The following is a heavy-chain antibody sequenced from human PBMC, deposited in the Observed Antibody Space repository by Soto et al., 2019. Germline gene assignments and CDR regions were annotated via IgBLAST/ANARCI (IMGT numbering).Heavy chain of an antibody. CDR2: VYWDDDK. CDR1: GFSLNTSAVG. CDR3: SHILGYCSSVTCYHSVDHMDV. Sequence: QITLKESGPTLVKPTQTLTLTCTFSGFSLNTSAVGVGWIRQPPGKALELLALVYWDDDKLYSPSLKSRLTITKDTSKHQVVLTMTNIDPVDTATYFCSHILGYCSSVTCYHSVDHMDVWGKGTTVTVSS. D-gene: IGHD2-15*01. J-gene: IGHJ6*03. V-gene: IGHV2-5*02.